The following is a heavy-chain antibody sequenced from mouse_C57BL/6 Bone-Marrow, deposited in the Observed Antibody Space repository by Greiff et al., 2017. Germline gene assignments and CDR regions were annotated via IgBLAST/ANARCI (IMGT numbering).Heavy chain of an antibody. CDR3: ARWGITGRLGSYYAVDY. Sequence: QVQLQQPGAELVKPGASVTLSCTASGYTFTSYWMHWVKQRPGQGLEWIGMIHPNSGSTNYNEKFTSKSTLTVDNSSRTAYMQLSSLSSEDSAVYYCARWGITGRLGSYYAVDYWGQGTSVTVSS. CDR1: GYTFTSYW. D-gene: IGHD2-4*01. V-gene: IGHV1-64*01. J-gene: IGHJ4*01. CDR2: IHPNSGST.